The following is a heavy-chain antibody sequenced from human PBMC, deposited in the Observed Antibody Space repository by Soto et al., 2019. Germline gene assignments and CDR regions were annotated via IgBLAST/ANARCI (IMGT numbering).Heavy chain of an antibody. Sequence: PSETLSLTCAVSXGSLRGYYWTLIRQAPGKGLEWIGEITHSGISFQKPSLKSRVTISVDTSKNQFSLKLSSVTAADTAVYYCARGSVVATIMAGNFFDYWGQGTLVTVSS. J-gene: IGHJ4*02. CDR3: ARGSVVATIMAGNFFDY. D-gene: IGHD5-12*01. CDR2: ITHSGIS. V-gene: IGHV4-34*01. CDR1: XGSLRGYY.